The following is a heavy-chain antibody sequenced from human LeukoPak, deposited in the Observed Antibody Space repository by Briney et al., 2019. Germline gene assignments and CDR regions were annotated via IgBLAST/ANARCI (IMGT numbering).Heavy chain of an antibody. CDR2: ISGSGGST. V-gene: IGHV3-23*01. D-gene: IGHD2-2*01. J-gene: IGHJ4*02. CDR3: AKDLPSIVVVPAAMIGAGYFDY. Sequence: GGSLRLSCAASGFTLSSYAMSWVRQAPGKRLEWVSAISGSGGSTYYADSVKGRFTISRDNSKNTLYLQMNSLRAEDTAVYYCAKDLPSIVVVPAAMIGAGYFDYWGQGTLVTVSS. CDR1: GFTLSSYA.